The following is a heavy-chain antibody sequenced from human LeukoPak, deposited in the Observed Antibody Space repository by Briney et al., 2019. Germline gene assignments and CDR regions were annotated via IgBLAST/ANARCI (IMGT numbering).Heavy chain of an antibody. D-gene: IGHD3-22*01. Sequence: PSETLSLTCTVSGYSISSGYYWGWIRQPPGKGLEWIGSIYHSGSTYYNPSLKSRVTISVDTSKNQFSPKLSSVTAADTAVYYCARGRRVTYYYDSSGDNDAFDIWGQGTMVTVSS. CDR2: IYHSGST. CDR3: ARGRRVTYYYDSSGDNDAFDI. V-gene: IGHV4-38-2*02. CDR1: GYSISSGYY. J-gene: IGHJ3*02.